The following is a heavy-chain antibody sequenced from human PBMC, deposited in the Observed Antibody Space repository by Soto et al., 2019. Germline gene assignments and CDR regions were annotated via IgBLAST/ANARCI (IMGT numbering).Heavy chain of an antibody. J-gene: IGHJ3*02. Sequence: PSETLSLTCAVYGGSFSGYYWSWIRQPPRKGLEWIGEINHSGSTNYNPSLKSRVTISVDTSKNQFSLKLTSVTAANTAVYYCARVGYSSSWYRRGAFDIWGERRMVAVSS. D-gene: IGHD6-13*01. V-gene: IGHV4-34*01. CDR1: GGSFSGYY. CDR3: ARVGYSSSWYRRGAFDI. CDR2: INHSGST.